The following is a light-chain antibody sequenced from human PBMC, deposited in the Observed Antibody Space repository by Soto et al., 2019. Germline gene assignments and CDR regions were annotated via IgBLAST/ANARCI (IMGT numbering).Light chain of an antibody. V-gene: IGKV4-1*01. CDR1: QSVLYSSNNKNY. CDR3: QQDLNTPYT. J-gene: IGKJ2*01. Sequence: DIVMTQSPDSLAVSLGERATINCKSSQSVLYSSNNKNYLAWYQQKPRQPPKLLIYWASTRESGVPDRFSGSGSGTDFTLTISSLQAEDVAVYYCQQDLNTPYTFGQGTKLEIK. CDR2: WAS.